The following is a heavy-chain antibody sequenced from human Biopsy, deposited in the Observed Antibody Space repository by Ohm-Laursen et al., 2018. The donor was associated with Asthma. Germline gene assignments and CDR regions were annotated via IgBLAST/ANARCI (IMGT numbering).Heavy chain of an antibody. J-gene: IGHJ1*01. V-gene: IGHV3-7*01. CDR3: ARTFHFWSPYHAEHYQL. CDR2: IKHYGTEK. D-gene: IGHD3-3*02. Sequence: SLRLSCTASGFTFGDYWMSWVRQVPGKGLEWVANIKHYGTEKNHVDSLKGRFTISRDNDKNSLYLQMNSLRAEDTAVYYCARTFHFWSPYHAEHYQLWGQGTLVTVPS. CDR1: GFTFGDYW.